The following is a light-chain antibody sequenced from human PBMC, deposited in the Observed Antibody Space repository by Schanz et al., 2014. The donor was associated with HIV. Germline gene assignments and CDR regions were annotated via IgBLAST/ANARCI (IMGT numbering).Light chain of an antibody. CDR3: LQYNDDVYT. V-gene: IGKV1-5*03. CDR2: QAS. J-gene: IGKJ2*01. CDR1: QNIGNW. Sequence: DIQMTQSPSTLSASVGDRVTITCRASQNIGNWLAWYQQKPGKAPHLLIYQASTLKTGVPSRFSGSGSGTEFTLTISSLQPGDFATYYCLQYNDDVYTFGQGTKLEIK.